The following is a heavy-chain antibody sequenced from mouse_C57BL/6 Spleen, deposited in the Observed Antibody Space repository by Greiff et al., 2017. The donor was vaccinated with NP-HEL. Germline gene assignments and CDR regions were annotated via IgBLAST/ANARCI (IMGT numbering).Heavy chain of an antibody. Sequence: EVQLQQSGPELVKPGASVKISCKASGYTFTDYYMNWVKQSHGKSLEWIGDINPNNGGTSYNQKFKGKATLTVDKSSSTAYMEIRSLTSEDSAVYYCARYGGFYYYGSILRAMDYWGQGTSVTVSS. CDR3: ARYGGFYYYGSILRAMDY. J-gene: IGHJ4*01. D-gene: IGHD1-1*01. CDR1: GYTFTDYY. CDR2: INPNNGGT. V-gene: IGHV1-26*01.